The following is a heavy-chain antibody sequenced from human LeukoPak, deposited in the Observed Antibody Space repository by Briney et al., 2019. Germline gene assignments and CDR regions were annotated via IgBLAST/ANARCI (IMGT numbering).Heavy chain of an antibody. CDR1: AGSISSYY. CDR2: IFPSGSA. Sequence: PSETLSLTCTVSAGSISSYYWTWIRHPPGKGLEWIEYIFPSGSAYYNPSLKTRVTISVDTSKNQFSLKLTSVTAADTAVYYCARRHHYSYYMDVWGKGTTVTVSS. CDR3: ARRHHYSYYMDV. J-gene: IGHJ6*03. V-gene: IGHV4-4*09.